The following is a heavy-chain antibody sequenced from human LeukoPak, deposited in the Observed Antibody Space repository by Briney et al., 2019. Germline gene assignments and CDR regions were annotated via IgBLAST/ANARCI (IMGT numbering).Heavy chain of an antibody. D-gene: IGHD2-2*01. Sequence: PSETLSLTCTVSGDSISSGSYYWSWIRQPPGKGLEWIGSIYYSGSTYYNPSLKSRVTISVDTSKNQFSLQLSSVTAADTAVYYCARHGEYQLLMRPDFDYWGQGTLVTVSS. CDR1: GDSISSGSYY. CDR3: ARHGEYQLLMRPDFDY. CDR2: IYYSGST. V-gene: IGHV4-39*01. J-gene: IGHJ4*02.